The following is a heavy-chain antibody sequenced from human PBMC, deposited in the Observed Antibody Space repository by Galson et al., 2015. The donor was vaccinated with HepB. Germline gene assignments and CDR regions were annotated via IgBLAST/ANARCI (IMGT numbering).Heavy chain of an antibody. V-gene: IGHV1-3*01. J-gene: IGHJ4*02. CDR1: GYTFTSYA. Sequence: SVKVSCKASGYTFTSYAMHWVRQAPGQRLEWMGWINAGNGNTKYSQKFQGRVTITRDTSASTAYMELSSPRSEDTAVYYCARGGGYSSSWYYYWGQGTLATVSS. CDR2: INAGNGNT. CDR3: ARGGGYSSSWYYY. D-gene: IGHD6-13*01.